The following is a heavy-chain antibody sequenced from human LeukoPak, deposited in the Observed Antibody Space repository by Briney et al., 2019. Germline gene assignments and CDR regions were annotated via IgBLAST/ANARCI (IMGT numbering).Heavy chain of an antibody. J-gene: IGHJ4*02. CDR3: ARQVGTYDISYFDY. Sequence: SETLSLTCTVSGGSISSSSYYWGWIRQPPGKGLEWIGSIYYSGSTYYNPSLKSRVTISVDTSKNQFSLKLSSVTAADTAVYYCARQVGTYDISYFDYWGQGTLVTVSS. V-gene: IGHV4-39*01. CDR1: GGSISSSSYY. D-gene: IGHD3-9*01. CDR2: IYYSGST.